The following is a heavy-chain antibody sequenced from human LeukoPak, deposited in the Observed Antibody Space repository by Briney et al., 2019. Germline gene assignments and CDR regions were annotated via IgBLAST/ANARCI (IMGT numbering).Heavy chain of an antibody. Sequence: GGSLRLSCAASGFTFTTYWMGWVRQAPGKGLQWVATILYDGSNKYYADSVKGRFTISRDNSKNTLYLQMNSLRAEDTAVYYCATELSVAALRYWGQGTLVTVSS. D-gene: IGHD2-15*01. CDR3: ATELSVAALRY. V-gene: IGHV3-30*03. CDR1: GFTFTTYW. J-gene: IGHJ4*02. CDR2: ILYDGSNK.